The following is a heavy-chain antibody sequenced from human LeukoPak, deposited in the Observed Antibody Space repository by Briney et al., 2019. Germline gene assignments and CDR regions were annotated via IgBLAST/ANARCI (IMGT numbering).Heavy chain of an antibody. V-gene: IGHV1-69*04. CDR2: IIPILGIA. J-gene: IGHJ3*02. D-gene: IGHD3-16*02. CDR1: GGTFSSYA. CDR3: ARDSTITVGGVIVNDAFDI. Sequence: SVKVSCKASGGTFSSYAISWVRQAPGQGLEWMGRIIPILGIANYAQKFQGRVTIAADKSTSTAYMELSSLRSEDTAVYYCARDSTITVGGVIVNDAFDIWGQGTMVTVSS.